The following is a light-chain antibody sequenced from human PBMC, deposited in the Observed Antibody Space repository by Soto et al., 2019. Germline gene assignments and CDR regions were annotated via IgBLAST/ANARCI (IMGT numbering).Light chain of an antibody. J-gene: IGKJ1*01. CDR2: RAS. CDR3: QQYDHWSWT. V-gene: IGKV3-15*01. Sequence: EIVMTQSPATLSLSPLERATLSCRASQSIVTDLAWYQQKPGQAPRLLIYRASTRATGIPARFSGSGSGAEFSLTISSLQSEDFAVYYCQQYDHWSWTFGQGTKVDIK. CDR1: QSIVTD.